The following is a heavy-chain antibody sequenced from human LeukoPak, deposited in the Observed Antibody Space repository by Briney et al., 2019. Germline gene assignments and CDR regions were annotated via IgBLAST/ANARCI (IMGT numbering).Heavy chain of an antibody. CDR3: ARVSGYSGTWYVDY. CDR1: GFTFSSYG. J-gene: IGHJ4*02. Sequence: GRSLRLSCAASGFTFSSYGMHWVRQAPGKGLEWAAVIWYDGSNKYYADSVKGRFTISRDNSKNTLYLQMNSLRAEDTAVYYCARVSGYSGTWYVDYWGQGTLVTVSS. D-gene: IGHD6-13*01. CDR2: IWYDGSNK. V-gene: IGHV3-33*01.